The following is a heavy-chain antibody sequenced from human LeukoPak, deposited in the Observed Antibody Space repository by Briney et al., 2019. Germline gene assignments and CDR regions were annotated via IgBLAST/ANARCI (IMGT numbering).Heavy chain of an antibody. CDR1: GYTFTGYY. CDR2: INPNSGGT. J-gene: IGHJ4*02. V-gene: IGHV1-2*02. D-gene: IGHD1-26*01. CDR3: ARRQGSGSYYRALDY. Sequence: ASVKVSCKASGYTFTGYYMHWVRQAPGQGLEWMGWINPNSGGTNYAQKFQGRVTMTRNTSISTAYMELSSLRSEDTAVYYCARRQGSGSYYRALDYWGQGTLVTVSS.